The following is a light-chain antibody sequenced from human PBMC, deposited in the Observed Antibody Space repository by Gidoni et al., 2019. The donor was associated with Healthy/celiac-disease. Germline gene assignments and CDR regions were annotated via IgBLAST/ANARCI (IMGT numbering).Light chain of an antibody. CDR2: VAS. V-gene: IGKV3-11*01. CDR1: QSVSSY. J-gene: IGKJ1*01. Sequence: EIVVTQSPATLSLSPGERATLSCRASQSVSSYLAWYQQKPGQAPRLLIYVASNRATGIPARFSGSGSGTDFTLTISSLEPEDFAVYYCQQRSNWPWTFGQGTKVEIK. CDR3: QQRSNWPWT.